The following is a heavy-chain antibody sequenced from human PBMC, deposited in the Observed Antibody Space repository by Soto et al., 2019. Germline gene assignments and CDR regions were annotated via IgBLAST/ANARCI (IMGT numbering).Heavy chain of an antibody. D-gene: IGHD5-18*01. J-gene: IGHJ4*02. CDR1: GGSISSGGYY. V-gene: IGHV4-61*08. CDR2: IYYSGST. CDR3: ARDTNSYGYDY. Sequence: TLSLTCTVSGGSISSGGYYWSWIRQHPGKGLEWIGYIYYSGSTNYNPSLKSRVTISVDTSKNQFSLKLSSVTAADTAVYYCARDTNSYGYDYWGQGTLVTVSS.